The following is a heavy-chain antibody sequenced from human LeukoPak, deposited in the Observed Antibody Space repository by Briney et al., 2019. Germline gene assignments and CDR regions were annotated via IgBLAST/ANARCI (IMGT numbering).Heavy chain of an antibody. Sequence: SETLSLTCTVSGGSISSGSYYWSWIRQPAGKGLEWIGRIYTSGSTNYNPSLKGRVTISVDTSKNQFSLKLSSVTAADTAVYYCARDHADYYDSSGYDYWGQGTLVTVSS. D-gene: IGHD3-22*01. CDR3: ARDHADYYDSSGYDY. CDR1: GGSISSGSYY. V-gene: IGHV4-61*02. CDR2: IYTSGST. J-gene: IGHJ4*02.